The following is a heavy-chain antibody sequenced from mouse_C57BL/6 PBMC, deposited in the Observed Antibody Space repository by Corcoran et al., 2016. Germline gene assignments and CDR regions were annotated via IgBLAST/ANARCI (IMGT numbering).Heavy chain of an antibody. CDR3: ASGGLYGSSYDAMDY. CDR1: GYTFTDYN. J-gene: IGHJ4*01. D-gene: IGHD1-1*01. Sequence: EVQLQQSGPELVKPGASVKIPCKASGYTFTDYNMDWVKQSHGKSLEWIGDINPNNGGTIYNQKFKGKATLTVDKSSSTAYMELRSLTSEDTAVYYCASGGLYGSSYDAMDYWGQGTSVTVSS. V-gene: IGHV1-18*01. CDR2: INPNNGGT.